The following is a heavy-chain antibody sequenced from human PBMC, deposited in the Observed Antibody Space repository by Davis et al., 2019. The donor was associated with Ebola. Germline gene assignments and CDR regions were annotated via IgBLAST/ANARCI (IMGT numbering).Heavy chain of an antibody. D-gene: IGHD3-3*01. Sequence: PGGSLRLSCAASGFTFSNYAMSWVRQSPGKGLEWVAAIGSGGTTYYPDSLTGRLIVSRDNSKDTVYLRMNTLRAEDTAVYYCAKSPEAFFEFYGMDVWGQGTTVTVSS. CDR2: IGSGGTT. CDR3: AKSPEAFFEFYGMDV. CDR1: GFTFSNYA. V-gene: IGHV3-23*01. J-gene: IGHJ6*02.